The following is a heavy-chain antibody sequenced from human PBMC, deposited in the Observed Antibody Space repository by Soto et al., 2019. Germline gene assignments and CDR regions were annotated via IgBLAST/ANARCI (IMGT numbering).Heavy chain of an antibody. CDR1: GFTFSSYW. Sequence: GGSLRLSCAASGFTFSSYWMSWVRQAPGKGLEWVANIKQDGSEKYYVDSVKGRFTISRDNAKNSLYLQMNSLRAEDTAVYYCARGGRLRFLEWFPDYWGQGTLVTVSS. D-gene: IGHD3-3*01. V-gene: IGHV3-7*01. CDR2: IKQDGSEK. J-gene: IGHJ4*02. CDR3: ARGGRLRFLEWFPDY.